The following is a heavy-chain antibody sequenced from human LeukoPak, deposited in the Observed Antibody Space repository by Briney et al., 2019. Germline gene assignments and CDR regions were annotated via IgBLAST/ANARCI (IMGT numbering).Heavy chain of an antibody. Sequence: SETLSLTCTVSGGSISSYYWSWIRQPPGKGLEWIGYIYYSGSTNYKPSLKSRVTISVDTSKNQFSLRLSSVTAADTAVYYCARDIIVVSSTYYYYYMDVWGKGTTVTVSS. D-gene: IGHD2-2*01. J-gene: IGHJ6*03. CDR2: IYYSGST. V-gene: IGHV4-59*01. CDR1: GGSISSYY. CDR3: ARDIIVVSSTYYYYYMDV.